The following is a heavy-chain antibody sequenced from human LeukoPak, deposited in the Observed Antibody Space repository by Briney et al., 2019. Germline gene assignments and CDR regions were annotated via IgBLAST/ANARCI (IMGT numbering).Heavy chain of an antibody. CDR1: GFTFSSYS. V-gene: IGHV3-21*01. J-gene: IGHJ6*04. Sequence: GGSLRLSCAASGFTFSSYSMNWVRQAPGKGLEWVSSISSSSSYINYADSVKGRFTISRDNAKNSLYLQMNSLRAEDTAVYYCARDLGRKAIVATMGLDVWGKGTTVTISS. CDR2: ISSSSSYI. D-gene: IGHD5-12*01. CDR3: ARDLGRKAIVATMGLDV.